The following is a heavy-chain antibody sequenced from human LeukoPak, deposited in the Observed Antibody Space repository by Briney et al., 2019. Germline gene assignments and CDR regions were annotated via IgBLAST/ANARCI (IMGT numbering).Heavy chain of an antibody. CDR3: AVSSSWLSRSGDY. V-gene: IGHV5-51*01. D-gene: IGHD6-13*01. Sequence: GESLKISCKGSGYSFTSYWIGWVRQMPGKGLEWVGVIYPGDSDTRYSPSFQGQVTISADKSINTAYLQWSSLKASDTAMYYCAVSSSWLSRSGDYWGQGTLVTVSS. CDR2: IYPGDSDT. J-gene: IGHJ4*02. CDR1: GYSFTSYW.